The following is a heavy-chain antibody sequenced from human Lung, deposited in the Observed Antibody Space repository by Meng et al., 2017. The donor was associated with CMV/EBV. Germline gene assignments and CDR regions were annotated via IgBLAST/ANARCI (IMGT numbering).Heavy chain of an antibody. CDR3: AREVDAARDSDAFDI. J-gene: IGHJ3*02. V-gene: IGHV4-30-4*02. CDR1: GASISSENYF. Sequence: SXTLSLXCIVYGASISSENYFWSWIRQPPGKGLEWIGYIHFNGNAYYNPSLESRAAISKDTSNNQSNDQFSLKLSSVTAADTAVYYCAREVDAARDSDAFDIWXQGTXVTVSS. D-gene: IGHD6-6*01. CDR2: IHFNGNA.